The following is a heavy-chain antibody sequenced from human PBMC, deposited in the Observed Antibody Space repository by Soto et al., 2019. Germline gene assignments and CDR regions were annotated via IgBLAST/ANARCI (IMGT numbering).Heavy chain of an antibody. D-gene: IGHD6-19*01. CDR3: ARESAEAVGDGYWCDP. CDR1: GDSFSGYY. J-gene: IGHJ5*02. V-gene: IGHV4-4*07. Sequence: PSETLSLTCSVSGDSFSGYYWSWIRQPAGKGLEWIGRVYTTGATNYNPSLTSRVTVSVVTSRNQFSLKLRFVTAADTAVYYCARESAEAVGDGYWCDPWGQGILVTVSS. CDR2: VYTTGAT.